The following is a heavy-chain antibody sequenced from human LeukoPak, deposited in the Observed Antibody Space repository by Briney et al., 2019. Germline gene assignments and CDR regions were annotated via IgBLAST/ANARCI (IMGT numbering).Heavy chain of an antibody. CDR2: ISAYNGNT. V-gene: IGHV1-18*01. CDR1: GYTFTSYG. D-gene: IGHD3-16*01. CDR3: ARDPMITFEIGPSHYYGMDV. J-gene: IGHJ6*02. Sequence: ASVKVSCKASGYTFTSYGISWVRQAPGQGLEWMGWISAYNGNTNYAQKLQGRVTMTTDTSTSTAYMELRSLRSDDTAVYYCARDPMITFEIGPSHYYGMDVWGQGTTVTVSS.